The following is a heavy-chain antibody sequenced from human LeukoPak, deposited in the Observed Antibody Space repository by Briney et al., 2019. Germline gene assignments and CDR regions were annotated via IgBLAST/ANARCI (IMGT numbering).Heavy chain of an antibody. CDR3: ARWGRTYNILTGYSY. D-gene: IGHD3-9*01. CDR2: ISSRSNTI. V-gene: IGHV3-11*01. Sequence: GGSLRLSCAASGFTFSDYYMSWIRQAPGKGLEWVSYISSRSNTIYYADSVKGRFTISRDNAKNSLYLHMNSLRSEDTAVYYCARWGRTYNILTGYSYWGQGTLVTVSS. J-gene: IGHJ4*02. CDR1: GFTFSDYY.